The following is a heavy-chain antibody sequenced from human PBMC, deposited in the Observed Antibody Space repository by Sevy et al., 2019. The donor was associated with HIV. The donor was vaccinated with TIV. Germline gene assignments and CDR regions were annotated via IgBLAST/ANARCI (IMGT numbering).Heavy chain of an antibody. CDR3: ARRNDFDI. J-gene: IGHJ3*02. Sequence: SETLSLTCTVSGGSINSDHWNWIRQPPGKGLEWIGYVYYTGGTNYNPSLKNPVTISVDRTKNQFSLKLTSVTAADTDVYYCARRNDFDIWGQGTMVTVSS. CDR2: VYYTGGT. V-gene: IGHV4-59*08. CDR1: GGSINSDH.